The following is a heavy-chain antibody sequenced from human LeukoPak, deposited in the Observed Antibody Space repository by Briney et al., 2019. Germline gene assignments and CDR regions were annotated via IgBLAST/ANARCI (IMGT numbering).Heavy chain of an antibody. CDR2: ISSSSSTI. Sequence: GGSLRLSCAASGFTFSSYSMNWVRQAPGKGLEWVSYISSSSSTIYYADSVKGRFTISRDNAKNSLYLQMNSLRAEDTAVYYCASSTDYDFWSGPDAFDIWGQGTMVTVSS. J-gene: IGHJ3*02. V-gene: IGHV3-48*01. D-gene: IGHD3-3*01. CDR3: ASSTDYDFWSGPDAFDI. CDR1: GFTFSSYS.